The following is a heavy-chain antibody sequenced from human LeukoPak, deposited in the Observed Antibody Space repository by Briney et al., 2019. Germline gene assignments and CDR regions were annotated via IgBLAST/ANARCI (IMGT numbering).Heavy chain of an antibody. CDR1: GFTFSNYW. Sequence: GGSLRLSCAASGFTFSNYWMSWVCQAPGEGLEWVAHIKQDGIEKYYVDSVKGRFTISRDNAKNSLWLQMNSLRAEDTALYYCVTWASDRDPVPLNSWGQGILVTVSSDVGGKGTTVTVSS. CDR2: IKQDGIEK. CDR3: VTWASDRDPVPLNSWGQGILVTVSSDV. J-gene: IGHJ6*04. D-gene: IGHD4-23*01. V-gene: IGHV3-7*01.